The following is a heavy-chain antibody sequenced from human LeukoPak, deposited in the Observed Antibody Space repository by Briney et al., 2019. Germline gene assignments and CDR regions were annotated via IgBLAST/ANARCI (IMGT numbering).Heavy chain of an antibody. CDR1: GGSFSGYY. Sequence: TSETLSLTCAVYGGSFSGYYWRWIRQPPGKGLEWIGQINHSGSTNYNPSLKSRVTISVETSKTQFSLKLCSVTAADTAVYYCARGALTANWFDPWGQGTLVTVSS. V-gene: IGHV4-34*01. J-gene: IGHJ5*02. CDR3: ARGALTANWFDP. CDR2: INHSGST. D-gene: IGHD3-9*01.